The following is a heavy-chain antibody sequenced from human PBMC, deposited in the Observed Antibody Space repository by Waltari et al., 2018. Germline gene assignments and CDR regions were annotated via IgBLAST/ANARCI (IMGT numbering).Heavy chain of an antibody. J-gene: IGHJ6*03. V-gene: IGHV1-69*04. CDR2: IIPILGIA. Sequence: QVQLVQSGAEVKKPGSSVKVSCKASGGTFSSYAISWVRQAPGQGLEWMGGIIPILGIANYAQKFQGRVTITADESTSTAYMELSSLRSEDTAVYYCASVLRYFDYSPGHYYYMDVWGKGTTVTVSS. D-gene: IGHD3-9*01. CDR1: GGTFSSYA. CDR3: ASVLRYFDYSPGHYYYMDV.